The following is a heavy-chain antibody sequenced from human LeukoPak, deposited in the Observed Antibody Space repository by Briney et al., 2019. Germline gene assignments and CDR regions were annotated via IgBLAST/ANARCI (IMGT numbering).Heavy chain of an antibody. CDR3: ARDTDYGAGAFDI. CDR1: GFAVGSNY. CDR2: IYSGGAI. Sequence: GGSLRLSCVASGFAVGSNYMSWVRQAPGKGLEWVSLIYSGGAIRYADSVKGRFIISRDSSKNTLFLQMNDLTVEDTARYYCARDTDYGAGAFDIWGQGTMVTVSS. J-gene: IGHJ3*02. V-gene: IGHV3-53*01. D-gene: IGHD4-17*01.